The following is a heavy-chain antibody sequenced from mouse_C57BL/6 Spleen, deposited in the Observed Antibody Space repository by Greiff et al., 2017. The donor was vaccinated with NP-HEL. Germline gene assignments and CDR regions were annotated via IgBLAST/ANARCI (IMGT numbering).Heavy chain of an antibody. D-gene: IGHD1-1*01. V-gene: IGHV1-69*01. CDR1: GYTFTSYW. Sequence: QVQLQQPGAELVMPGASVKLSCKASGYTFTSYWMHWVKQRPGQGLEWIGEIDPSDIYTNSNQKFKGKSPLTVDKSSSTAYMQLSSLTAEDSAVYYCARPYGSSHWYFDVWGTGTTVTVSS. J-gene: IGHJ1*03. CDR3: ARPYGSSHWYFDV. CDR2: IDPSDIYT.